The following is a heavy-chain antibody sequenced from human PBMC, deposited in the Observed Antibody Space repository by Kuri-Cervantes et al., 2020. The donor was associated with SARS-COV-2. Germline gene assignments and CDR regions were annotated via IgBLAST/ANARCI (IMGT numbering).Heavy chain of an antibody. CDR1: GYTFTNYY. CDR3: ARGGLRFLEWLPDYLDY. Sequence: ASVKVSCKAGGYTFTNYYIHWVRQAPGQGLEWMGVINPSDDSTTYAQKFQDRVTMTRDTSTSTVYTELRSLRSEDTAVFYCARGGLRFLEWLPDYLDYWGQGTLVTVSS. CDR2: INPSDDST. V-gene: IGHV1-46*01. D-gene: IGHD3-3*01. J-gene: IGHJ4*02.